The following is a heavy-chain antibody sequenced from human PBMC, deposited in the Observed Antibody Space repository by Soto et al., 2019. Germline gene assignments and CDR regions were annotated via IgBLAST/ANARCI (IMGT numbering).Heavy chain of an antibody. V-gene: IGHV4-31*03. CDR3: ARMTDGVVAATWIDY. D-gene: IGHD2-15*01. J-gene: IGHJ4*02. Sequence: QVQLQESGPGLVKPSQTLSLTCTVSGGSISSGGYYWSWIRQHPGKGLEWIGYIYYSGSTYYNPSLKSRVTISVDTSKNQFSLKLSSVTAADTAVYYCARMTDGVVAATWIDYWGQGTLVTVSS. CDR1: GGSISSGGYY. CDR2: IYYSGST.